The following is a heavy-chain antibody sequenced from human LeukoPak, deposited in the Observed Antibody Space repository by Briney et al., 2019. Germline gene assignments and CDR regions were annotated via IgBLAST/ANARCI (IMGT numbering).Heavy chain of an antibody. CDR1: GFTFSSYG. Sequence: GGSLRLSCAASGFTFSSYGMSWVRQAPGKGLEWVSAISGSGGSKYYADSVKGRFTISRDNSKNTLYLQMNSLRAEDTAVYYCAKGRSITIFGVVIFDAFDIWGQGTMVTVSS. D-gene: IGHD3-3*01. CDR2: ISGSGGSK. J-gene: IGHJ3*02. V-gene: IGHV3-23*01. CDR3: AKGRSITIFGVVIFDAFDI.